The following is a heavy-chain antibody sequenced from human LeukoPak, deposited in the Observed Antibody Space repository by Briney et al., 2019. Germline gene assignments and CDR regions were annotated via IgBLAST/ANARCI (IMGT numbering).Heavy chain of an antibody. CDR1: GYSISSGYY. J-gene: IGHJ6*03. CDR3: ARTPRLTTGTTYYYYYMDV. V-gene: IGHV4-38-2*02. CDR2: IYHSGST. D-gene: IGHD1-1*01. Sequence: PSETLSLTCTVSGYSISSGYYWGWIRQPPGKGLEWIGSIYHSGSTYYNPSLKSRVTISVDTSKNQFSLKLSSVTAADTAVYYCARTPRLTTGTTYYYYYMDVWGQGTTVTVSS.